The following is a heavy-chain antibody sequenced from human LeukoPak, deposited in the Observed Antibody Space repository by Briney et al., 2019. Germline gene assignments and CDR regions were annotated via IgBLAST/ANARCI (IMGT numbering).Heavy chain of an antibody. V-gene: IGHV3-66*01. CDR3: ARAYYDILTGYLFDY. CDR2: IYSGGST. Sequence: GGSLRLSCAASGFTVSSNYMSWVRQAPGKGLEWVSVIYSGGSTYYADSVKGRFTISRDNSKNTLYLQMNSLRAEDRAVYYCARAYYDILTGYLFDYGGQGTLVTVSS. CDR1: GFTVSSNY. D-gene: IGHD3-9*01. J-gene: IGHJ4*02.